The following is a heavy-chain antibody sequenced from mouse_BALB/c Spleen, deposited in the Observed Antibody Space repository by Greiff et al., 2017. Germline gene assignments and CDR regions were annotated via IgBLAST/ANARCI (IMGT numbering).Heavy chain of an antibody. D-gene: IGHD2-10*02. CDR2: IRSKSNNYAT. CDR1: GFTFNTYA. CDR3: VRYDFDY. Sequence: EVKLMESGGGLVQPKGSLKLSCAASGFTFNTYAMNWVRQAPGKGLEWVARIRSKSNNYATYYADSVKDRFTISRDDSQSMLYLQMNNLKTEDTAMYYCVRYDFDYWGQGTTLTVSS. V-gene: IGHV10-1*02. J-gene: IGHJ2*01.